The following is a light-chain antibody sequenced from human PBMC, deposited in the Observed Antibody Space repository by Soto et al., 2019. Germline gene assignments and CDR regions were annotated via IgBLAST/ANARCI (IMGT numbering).Light chain of an antibody. CDR3: LQDDSYPLT. CDR1: QGIRND. CDR2: GAS. J-gene: IGKJ4*01. Sequence: AIQMTQSPSSQSASVGDRVTITCRASQGIRNDLGWYQQKPGKAPKLLIYGASSLQSDVPSRFSGSGSGTDFTLTISSLQPEDFATYYCLQDDSYPLTFGGGTKVEIK. V-gene: IGKV1-6*01.